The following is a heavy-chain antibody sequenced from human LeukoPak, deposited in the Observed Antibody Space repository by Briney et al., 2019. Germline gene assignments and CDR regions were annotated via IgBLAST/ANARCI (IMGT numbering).Heavy chain of an antibody. CDR3: ARAGGDYGMIDY. Sequence: PSETLSLTCTVSGGSISSYYWSWLRQPPGKGLEWIGYIYYSGSTNYNPSLKSRVTISVDTSKNQFSLKLSSVTAADTAVYYCARAGGDYGMIDYWGQGTLVTVSS. D-gene: IGHD2-21*01. CDR2: IYYSGST. V-gene: IGHV4-59*01. CDR1: GGSISSYY. J-gene: IGHJ4*02.